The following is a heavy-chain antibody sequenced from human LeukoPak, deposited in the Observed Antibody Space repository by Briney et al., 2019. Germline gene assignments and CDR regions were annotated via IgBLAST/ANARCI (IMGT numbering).Heavy chain of an antibody. Sequence: SETLSLTCTVSGGSVSSSNYYWSWIRQPSGKGLEWVGFFSYNVHSDYNPSLKSRVTISVDTSKNQFSLRLTSVTAADTAIYYCARVSVAGTGPDYWGQGTLVTVSS. J-gene: IGHJ4*02. V-gene: IGHV4-61*01. D-gene: IGHD6-19*01. CDR2: FSYNVHS. CDR1: GGSVSSSNYY. CDR3: ARVSVAGTGPDY.